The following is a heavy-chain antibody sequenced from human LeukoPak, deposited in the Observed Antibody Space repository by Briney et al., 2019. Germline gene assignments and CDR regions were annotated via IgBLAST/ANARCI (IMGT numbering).Heavy chain of an antibody. D-gene: IGHD7-27*01. CDR2: ISSSSSYI. CDR1: RFTFSSYS. Sequence: PGGSLRLSCAASRFTFSSYSMNWVRQAPGKGLEWVSSISSSSSYIYYADSVKGRFTISRDNAKNSLYLQMNSLRAEDTAVYYCARGGSSYWGQSKYYFDYWGQGTLVTVSS. CDR3: ARGGSSYWGQSKYYFDY. J-gene: IGHJ4*02. V-gene: IGHV3-21*01.